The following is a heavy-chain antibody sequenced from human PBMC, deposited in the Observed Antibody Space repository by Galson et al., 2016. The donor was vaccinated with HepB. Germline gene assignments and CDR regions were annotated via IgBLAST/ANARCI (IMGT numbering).Heavy chain of an antibody. Sequence: PALVKPTQTLTLTCTFSGFSLTSSGEGVGWIRQPPGKAPGWLALIYWDDDIRYSPSLKTRLTVTKDTSKSQVVLTMTNMGPMDTGTYFCAQGRVAVPPFYFEYWGQGILVTVSS. V-gene: IGHV2-5*02. J-gene: IGHJ4*02. D-gene: IGHD3-10*01. CDR3: AQGRVAVPPFYFEY. CDR2: IYWDDDI. CDR1: GFSLTSSGEG.